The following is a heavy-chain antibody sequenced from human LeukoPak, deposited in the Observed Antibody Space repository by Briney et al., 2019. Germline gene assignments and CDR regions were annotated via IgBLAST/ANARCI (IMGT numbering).Heavy chain of an antibody. CDR1: GGTFSSYA. J-gene: IGHJ6*03. CDR2: IIPIFGTA. V-gene: IGHV1-69*06. Sequence: SVKVSCKASGGTFSSYAISWVRQAPGQGLEWMGGIIPIFGTANYAQKFQGRVTITADKSTSTAYMELSSLRSEDTAVYYCARGTGARGYYYYYMDVWGKGTTVTVSS. D-gene: IGHD4/OR15-4a*01. CDR3: ARGTGARGYYYYYMDV.